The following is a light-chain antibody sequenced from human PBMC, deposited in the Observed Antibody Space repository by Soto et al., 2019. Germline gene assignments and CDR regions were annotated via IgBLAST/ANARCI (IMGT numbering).Light chain of an antibody. J-gene: IGLJ1*01. CDR1: SSDIGGYNA. V-gene: IGLV2-14*01. CDR3: NSFRVSHLYV. Sequence: QSVLTQPASVSGYPGQTITISCTGTSSDIGGYNAVSWYQHHPGKAPKLIIYEVTHRPSGVSDRFSAPKSGNTASLTISGLQAEDEADYYCNSFRVSHLYVFGTGTKVTVL. CDR2: EVT.